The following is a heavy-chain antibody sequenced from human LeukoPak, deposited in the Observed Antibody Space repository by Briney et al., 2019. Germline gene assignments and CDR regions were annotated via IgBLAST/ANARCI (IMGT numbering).Heavy chain of an antibody. D-gene: IGHD2-15*01. CDR3: ARGGSIVVVVAAMDL. Sequence: PGGSLRLSRAAFGFTFSSYGMHWVRQAPGKGLEWVAVISYDGSNKYYADSVKGRFTISRDNSKNTLYLQMNSLRAEDTAVYYCARGGSIVVVVAAMDLWGQGTLVTVSS. J-gene: IGHJ4*02. V-gene: IGHV3-30*03. CDR1: GFTFSSYG. CDR2: ISYDGSNK.